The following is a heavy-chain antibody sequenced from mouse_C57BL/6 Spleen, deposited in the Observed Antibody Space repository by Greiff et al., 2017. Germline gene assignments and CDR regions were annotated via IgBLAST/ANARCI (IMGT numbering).Heavy chain of an antibody. D-gene: IGHD2-5*01. V-gene: IGHV1-69*01. Sequence: QVQLQQPGAELVMPGASVKLSCKASGYTFTSYWMHWVKQRPGQGLEWIGEIDPSDSYTNSNQKFKGKSTLTVDKSSSTAYMPLSSLTSEDSAVYYCARSNYSNYVGDFDYWGQGTTLTVSS. CDR2: IDPSDSYT. CDR1: GYTFTSYW. CDR3: ARSNYSNYVGDFDY. J-gene: IGHJ2*01.